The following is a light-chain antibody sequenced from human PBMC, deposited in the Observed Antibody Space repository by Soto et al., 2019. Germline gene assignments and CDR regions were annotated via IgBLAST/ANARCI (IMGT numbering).Light chain of an antibody. Sequence: IPLTQSPSSLSASVGDRVTITCRASQGVRSYLAWFQQRPGKAPKLLIFGASTLQNGVPARFSGGGFGTEFTLTITSLQPEDFATYYCHQVYTYPRTFGQATKVEIK. J-gene: IGKJ1*01. CDR2: GAS. CDR1: QGVRSY. CDR3: HQVYTYPRT. V-gene: IGKV1-9*01.